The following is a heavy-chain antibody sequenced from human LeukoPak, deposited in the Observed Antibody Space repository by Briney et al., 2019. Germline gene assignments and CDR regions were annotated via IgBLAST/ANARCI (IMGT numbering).Heavy chain of an antibody. D-gene: IGHD1-14*01. V-gene: IGHV5-51*01. Sequence: GESLKISCQGSGYNFANYWIGWVRQMPGKGLESMGIIYPGDSDTRYSPSFQGQVTISADKSISTAYLQWSSLKPSDSAMYYCARRRGSSFGSSEYWGQGTLVTVSS. CDR1: GYNFANYW. CDR2: IYPGDSDT. J-gene: IGHJ4*02. CDR3: ARRRGSSFGSSEY.